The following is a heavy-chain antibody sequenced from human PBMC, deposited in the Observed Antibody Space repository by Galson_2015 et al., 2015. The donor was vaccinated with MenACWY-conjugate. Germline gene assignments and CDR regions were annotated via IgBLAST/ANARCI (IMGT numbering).Heavy chain of an antibody. J-gene: IGHJ4*02. CDR2: IYSGGST. V-gene: IGHV3-66*02. Sequence: SLRLSCAASGFTVSSNYMSWVRQAPGKGLEWVSVIYSGGSTYYADSVKGRFTISRDNSKNTLYLQMNSLRAEDTAVYYCARHGDYSYFDYWGQGTLVTVSS. D-gene: IGHD4-17*01. CDR3: ARHGDYSYFDY. CDR1: GFTVSSNY.